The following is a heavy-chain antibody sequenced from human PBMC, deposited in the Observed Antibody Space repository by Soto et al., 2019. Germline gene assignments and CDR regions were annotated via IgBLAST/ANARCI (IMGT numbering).Heavy chain of an antibody. J-gene: IGHJ3*02. Sequence: AVKVSCKASGGTFSSYAISWVRQAPGQGLEWMGGIIPIFGTANYAQKFQGRVTITADESTSTAYMELSSLRSEDTAVYYCARDPSSSSVSDAFDIWGQGTMVTVSS. D-gene: IGHD6-6*01. CDR1: GGTFSSYA. CDR3: ARDPSSSSVSDAFDI. V-gene: IGHV1-69*13. CDR2: IIPIFGTA.